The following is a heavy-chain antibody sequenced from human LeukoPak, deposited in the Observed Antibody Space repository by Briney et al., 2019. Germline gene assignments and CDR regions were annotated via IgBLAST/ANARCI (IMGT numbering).Heavy chain of an antibody. J-gene: IGHJ4*02. D-gene: IGHD3-9*01. CDR1: GYSISSGYY. CDR2: IYHSGIT. Sequence: PSETLSLTCTVSGYSISSGYYWGWIRQPPGKGLEWIGSIYHSGITYYNPSLKSRVTISVDTSKNQFSLKLSSVTAADTAVYYCARGGILTGYYVYFDYWGQGTLVTVSS. CDR3: ARGGILTGYYVYFDY. V-gene: IGHV4-38-2*02.